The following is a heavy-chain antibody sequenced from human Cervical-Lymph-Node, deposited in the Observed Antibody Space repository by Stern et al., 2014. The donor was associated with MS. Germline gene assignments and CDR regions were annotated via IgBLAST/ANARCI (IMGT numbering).Heavy chain of an antibody. Sequence: QVQLGQSGAEVTKPGSSVKVSCKASGGTFSKFPSSWVRQAPGQGLEWMGGIFPVLGPPTSAQEFRGRVTITADVSTSTVYMDLSSLRSDDTAVYYCALSSETSDRWYSLGYDLWGQGTLVTVSS. J-gene: IGHJ5*02. CDR1: GGTFSKFP. D-gene: IGHD6-13*01. CDR2: IFPVLGPP. CDR3: ALSSETSDRWYSLGYDL. V-gene: IGHV1-69*01.